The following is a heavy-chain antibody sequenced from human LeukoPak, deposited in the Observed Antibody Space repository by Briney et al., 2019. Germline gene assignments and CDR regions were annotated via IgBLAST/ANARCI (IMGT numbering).Heavy chain of an antibody. D-gene: IGHD3-10*01. CDR2: IYSGGTT. CDR3: ASWRGSGSYGGYFDY. Sequence: PGGSLRLSCAASGFTVSSNYMSWVRQAPGKGLEWVSVIYSGGTTYYADSVKGRFTISRDNSKNTLYLQMNSLRAEDTAVYYCASWRGSGSYGGYFDYWGQGTLVTVSS. J-gene: IGHJ4*02. CDR1: GFTVSSNY. V-gene: IGHV3-53*01.